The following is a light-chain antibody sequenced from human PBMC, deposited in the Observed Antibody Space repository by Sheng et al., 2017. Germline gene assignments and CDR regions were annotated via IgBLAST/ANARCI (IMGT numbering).Light chain of an antibody. CDR2: ANN. Sequence: QSALTQPASVSGSPGQSITISCTGGSSNIGAGYDVHWYQHLPGTAPKLLISANNNRPSGVPDRFSGSKSGTSASLAITELQPEDEADYYCQSYDSSLSGWVFGGGTKATVL. J-gene: IGLJ3*02. CDR3: QSYDSSLSGWV. V-gene: IGLV1-40*01. CDR1: SSNIGAGYD.